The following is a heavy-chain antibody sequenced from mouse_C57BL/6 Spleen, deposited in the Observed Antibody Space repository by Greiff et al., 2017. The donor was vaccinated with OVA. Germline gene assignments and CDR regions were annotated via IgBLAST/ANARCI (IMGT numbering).Heavy chain of an antibody. Sequence: EVKLVESEGGLVQPGSSMKLSCTASGFTFSNYYIAWVRQVPEKGLEWVANINYDGSSTYYLDSLKSRFIISRDNAKNILYLQMSSLKSEDTATYYCARGGDYGKRYFDVWGTGTTVTVSS. CDR2: INYDGSST. D-gene: IGHD2-1*01. V-gene: IGHV5-16*01. J-gene: IGHJ1*03. CDR1: GFTFSNYY. CDR3: ARGGDYGKRYFDV.